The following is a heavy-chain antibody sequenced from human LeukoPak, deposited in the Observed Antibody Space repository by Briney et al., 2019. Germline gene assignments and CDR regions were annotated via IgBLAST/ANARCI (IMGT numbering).Heavy chain of an antibody. CDR1: GGSLSSGDYY. V-gene: IGHV4-30-4*01. Sequence: SQTLSLTCTVSGGSLSSGDYYWSWLRQPPGKGLEWLGYIYYSGSTYYNPSLKSRVTISVDTSKNQFSLKLSSVTAADTAVYYCASYGDYFDYWGQGTLVTVSS. J-gene: IGHJ4*02. CDR3: ASYGDYFDY. CDR2: IYYSGST. D-gene: IGHD4-17*01.